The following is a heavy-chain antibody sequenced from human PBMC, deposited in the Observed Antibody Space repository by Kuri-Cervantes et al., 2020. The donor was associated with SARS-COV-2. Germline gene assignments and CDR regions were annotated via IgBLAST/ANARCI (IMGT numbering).Heavy chain of an antibody. CDR3: ARDLIFVAYNRGTGAFDI. CDR2: ISYDGSNK. D-gene: IGHD3-10*01. V-gene: IGHV3-30-3*01. J-gene: IGHJ3*02. Sequence: PFAASGSTFSSYALHWVGQAPGKGLEWVAVISYDGSNKYYADSVKGRFTISGDNSKNPLYLQMNSLRAEDTALYYCARDLIFVAYNRGTGAFDIWGQGTMVTVSS. CDR1: GSTFSSYA.